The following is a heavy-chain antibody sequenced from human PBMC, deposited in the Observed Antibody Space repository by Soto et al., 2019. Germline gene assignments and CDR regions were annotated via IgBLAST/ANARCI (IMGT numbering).Heavy chain of an antibody. D-gene: IGHD4-17*01. Sequence: SVKVSCKSSGGTFSRNAISWVRLAPGQGLEWMGGTIPMFNIAKNAQKFQGRVTITADESRNTAYMELSSLRSEGTAVYYCARGRELDDDDYPDYGMDVWGQGTTVTVSS. J-gene: IGHJ6*02. CDR3: ARGRELDDDDYPDYGMDV. CDR2: TIPMFNIA. CDR1: GGTFSRNA. V-gene: IGHV1-69*13.